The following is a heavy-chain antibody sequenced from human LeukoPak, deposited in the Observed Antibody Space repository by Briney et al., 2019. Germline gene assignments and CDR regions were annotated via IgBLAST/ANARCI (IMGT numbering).Heavy chain of an antibody. V-gene: IGHV3-74*01. Sequence: GGSLRLSCAASGFTFWTKWMHWVRQAPGKGLEWVSRINTDASIINYADSVKGRFTISRDNARNSHFLQMNSLRVEDTALYYCARGFRNGPFDCWGQGTLVTVSS. CDR1: GFTFWTKW. D-gene: IGHD2-8*01. CDR2: INTDASII. CDR3: ARGFRNGPFDC. J-gene: IGHJ4*02.